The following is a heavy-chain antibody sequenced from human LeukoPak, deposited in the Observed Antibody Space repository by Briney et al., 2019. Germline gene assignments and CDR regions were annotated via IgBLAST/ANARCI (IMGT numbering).Heavy chain of an antibody. CDR1: GFPFSGYG. CDR3: ALSSSWYGGFFDY. J-gene: IGHJ4*02. Sequence: GGSLRLSCAASGFPFSGYGMHWVRQAPGRGLEWVSVISYDGSNKYYADSVKGRFTISRDNSKNTLYLQMNSLRAEDTAVYYCALSSSWYGGFFDYWGQGTLVTVSS. D-gene: IGHD6-13*01. V-gene: IGHV3-30*03. CDR2: ISYDGSNK.